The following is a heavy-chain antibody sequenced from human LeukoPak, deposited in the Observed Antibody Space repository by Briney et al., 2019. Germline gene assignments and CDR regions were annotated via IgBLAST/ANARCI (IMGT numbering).Heavy chain of an antibody. Sequence: ASVKVSCKAPGYTFTGYYMHWVRRAPGQGLEWMGWINPNSGGTTYAQKFQGRVTMTRDTSISTAYMELSRLRSDDTAVYYCAREGGDCSSTSCYSWFDPWGQGTLVTVSS. J-gene: IGHJ5*02. D-gene: IGHD2-2*02. CDR1: GYTFTGYY. CDR2: INPNSGGT. V-gene: IGHV1-2*02. CDR3: AREGGDCSSTSCYSWFDP.